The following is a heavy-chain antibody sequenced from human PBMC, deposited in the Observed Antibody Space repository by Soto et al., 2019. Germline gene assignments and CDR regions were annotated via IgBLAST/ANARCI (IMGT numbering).Heavy chain of an antibody. CDR2: IYYSGST. CDR1: GGSISSYY. V-gene: IGHV4-59*01. D-gene: IGHD3-9*01. CDR3: ARGGMPIYDILTGYYRNNWFDP. J-gene: IGHJ5*02. Sequence: PSETLSLTCTVSGGSISSYYWSWIRQPPGKGLEWIGYIYYSGSTNYNPSLKSRVTISVDTSKNQFSLKLSSVTAADTAVYYCARGGMPIYDILTGYYRNNWFDPWGQGTLVTVSS.